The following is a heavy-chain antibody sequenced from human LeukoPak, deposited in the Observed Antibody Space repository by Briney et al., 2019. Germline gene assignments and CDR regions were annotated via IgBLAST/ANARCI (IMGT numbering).Heavy chain of an antibody. V-gene: IGHV3-53*01. CDR1: EFTVGSNY. CDR2: IYSGGST. J-gene: IGHJ2*01. D-gene: IGHD3-3*02. Sequence: GGSLRLSCAASEFTVGSNYMSWVRQAPGKGLEWVSVIYSGGSTYYADSVKGRFTISRDNSKNTLYLQMNSLRAEDTAVYYCARDSTGYWYFDLWGRGTLVSVSS. CDR3: ARDSTGYWYFDL.